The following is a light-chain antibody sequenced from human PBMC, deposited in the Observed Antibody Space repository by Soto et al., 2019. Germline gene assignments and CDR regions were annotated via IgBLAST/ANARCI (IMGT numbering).Light chain of an antibody. V-gene: IGLV2-8*01. J-gene: IGLJ2*01. CDR1: SSDVGGYNY. CDR2: EVS. Sequence: QSALAQPPSASGSHGQSVTISCTGTSSDVGGYNYVSWYQQYPGKAPKLMIYEVSKRPSGVPDRFSGSKSGNTASLTVSGLQAEDEADYYCSSYAGSNSVVFGGGTKVTVL. CDR3: SSYAGSNSVV.